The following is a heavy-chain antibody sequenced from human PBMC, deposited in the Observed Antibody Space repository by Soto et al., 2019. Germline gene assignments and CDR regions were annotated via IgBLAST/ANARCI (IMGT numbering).Heavy chain of an antibody. CDR2: IIPILGIA. D-gene: IGHD6-19*01. V-gene: IGHV1-69*02. Sequence: VASVKVSCKASGGTFSSYTISWVRQAPGQGLEWMGRIIPILGIANYAQKFQGRVTITADKSTSTAYMELSSLRSEDTAVYYCARGSQWLAPPLDYWGQGALVTVSS. CDR1: GGTFSSYT. J-gene: IGHJ4*02. CDR3: ARGSQWLAPPLDY.